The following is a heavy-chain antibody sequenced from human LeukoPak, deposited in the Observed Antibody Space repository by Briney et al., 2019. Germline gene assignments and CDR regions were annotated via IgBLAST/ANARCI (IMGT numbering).Heavy chain of an antibody. J-gene: IGHJ3*01. V-gene: IGHV1-3*01. CDR1: GYTFSSYA. CDR2: INAGNGNT. CDR3: ARDSAGSGSYYFAVDGFDV. D-gene: IGHD1-26*01. Sequence: ASVKVSCKASGYTFSSYAMHWVRQAPGQRLEWMGWINAGNGNTKYSQKFQGRVTITRDTSASTAYMELSSLRSEDTAVYYCARDSAGSGSYYFAVDGFDVWGQGTMVTVSS.